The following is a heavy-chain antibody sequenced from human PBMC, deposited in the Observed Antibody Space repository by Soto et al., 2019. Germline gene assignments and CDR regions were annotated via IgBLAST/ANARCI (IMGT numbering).Heavy chain of an antibody. CDR3: ARSITMIVVAAFDAFDI. D-gene: IGHD3-22*01. Sequence: QVQLVQSGAEVKKPGSSVKVSCKASGGTFSSYAISWVRQAPGQRLEWMGGIIPIFGTANYAQKFQGRVTITADESTSTAYMELSSLRSEDTAVYYCARSITMIVVAAFDAFDIWGQGTMVTVSS. CDR1: GGTFSSYA. CDR2: IIPIFGTA. J-gene: IGHJ3*02. V-gene: IGHV1-69*01.